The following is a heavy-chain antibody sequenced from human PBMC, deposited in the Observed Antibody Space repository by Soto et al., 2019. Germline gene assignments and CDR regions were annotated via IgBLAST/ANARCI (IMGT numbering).Heavy chain of an antibody. V-gene: IGHV3-21*01. CDR3: ARGPSDCSSTSCWGYYALDV. Sequence: GGSLRLSCAASGFTFSTYSMNWVRQAPGKGLEWVSSISSSGTYIHYADSLKGRFTISRDNAKNSLYLQMISLRAEDTAVYYCARGPSDCSSTSCWGYYALDVWGQGTTVTVSS. J-gene: IGHJ6*02. CDR2: ISSSGTYI. D-gene: IGHD2-2*01. CDR1: GFTFSTYS.